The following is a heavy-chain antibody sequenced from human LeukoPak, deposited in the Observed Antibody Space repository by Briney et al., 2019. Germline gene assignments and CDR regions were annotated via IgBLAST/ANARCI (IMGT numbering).Heavy chain of an antibody. V-gene: IGHV1-8*01. Sequence: GASVKVSCRASGYTFTIYDMNWVRETTGQGLEWMGWMNPNSGNTDFAQKFQGRVTMTRNTSISTAYMELSSLRSEDTAVYYCARGNYDGYYFDYWGQGTLVTVSS. D-gene: IGHD4-23*01. J-gene: IGHJ4*02. CDR1: GYTFTIYD. CDR3: ARGNYDGYYFDY. CDR2: MNPNSGNT.